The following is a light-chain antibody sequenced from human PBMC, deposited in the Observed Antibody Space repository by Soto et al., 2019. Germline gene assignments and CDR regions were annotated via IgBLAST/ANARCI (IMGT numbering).Light chain of an antibody. J-gene: IGKJ4*01. CDR1: QDISNY. CDR2: DAS. CDR3: QQYDNLPLT. Sequence: DIQMTQSPSSLSASVGDRVTITCQARQDISNYLNWYQQKPGKAPKLLIYDASNLETGVPSRFSGSGSWTDFTFTISSLQPEDIATYYCQQYDNLPLTFGGGTKVEIK. V-gene: IGKV1-33*01.